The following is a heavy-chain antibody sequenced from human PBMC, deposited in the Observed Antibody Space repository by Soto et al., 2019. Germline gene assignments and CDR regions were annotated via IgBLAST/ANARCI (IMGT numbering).Heavy chain of an antibody. Sequence: EVQLLESGGGLVQPGGSLRLSCVGSGFFFSSYTMTWVRQAPGKGLEWVSSFSATSENTYYADSVRGRFTISRDNSKNTLLLQMNSRTAEDTAMYYCAKARDQQWVRLPFDYWGQGILVIVSS. CDR2: FSATSENT. D-gene: IGHD6-19*01. CDR3: AKARDQQWVRLPFDY. V-gene: IGHV3-23*01. J-gene: IGHJ4*02. CDR1: GFFFSSYT.